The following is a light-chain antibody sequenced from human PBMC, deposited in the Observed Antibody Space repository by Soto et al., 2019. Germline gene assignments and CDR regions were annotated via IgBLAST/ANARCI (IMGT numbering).Light chain of an antibody. CDR2: AAS. CDR1: QDIRNF. V-gene: IGKV1-27*01. J-gene: IGKJ3*01. Sequence: DIQMTQSQTSLSASVGDRVTITCRASQDIRNFVAWYQQKPGKAPKLLIYAASTLQSGVPSRFSGSGSGTDFTLSINSLQPEDVATYSCQKYSSVPVFGPGTKVEIK. CDR3: QKYSSVPV.